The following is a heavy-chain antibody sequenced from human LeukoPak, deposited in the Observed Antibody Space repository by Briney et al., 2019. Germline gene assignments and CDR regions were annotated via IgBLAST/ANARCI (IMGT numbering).Heavy chain of an antibody. J-gene: IGHJ4*02. CDR1: GYTFTSYD. CDR3: ARPYGWGSYRYSGFDY. CDR2: MNPNSGNT. V-gene: IGHV1-8*01. D-gene: IGHD3-16*02. Sequence: ASVKVSCKASGYTFTSYDINWVRQATGQGLEWMGWMNPNSGNTGYAQKFQGRVIMTRNTSISTAYMELSSLRSEDTAVYYCARPYGWGSYRYSGFDYWGQGTLVTVSS.